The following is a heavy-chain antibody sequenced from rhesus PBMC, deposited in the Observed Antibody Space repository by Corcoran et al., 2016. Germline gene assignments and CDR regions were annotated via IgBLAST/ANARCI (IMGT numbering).Heavy chain of an antibody. CDR3: AREHGSSGWYFDI. CDR1: GGSISSSIC. Sequence: QVQLQESGPGLVTPSETLSLTCAVSGGSISSSICWRWISQHPGKGLEWIGGNYSNSESTNYNPSLKSRVTISKDTSKNQFSVKLTSVTAADTAVYYCAREHGSSGWYFDIWGPGTPITISS. J-gene: IGHJ2*01. CDR2: NYSNSEST. D-gene: IGHD4-29*01. V-gene: IGHV4S12*01.